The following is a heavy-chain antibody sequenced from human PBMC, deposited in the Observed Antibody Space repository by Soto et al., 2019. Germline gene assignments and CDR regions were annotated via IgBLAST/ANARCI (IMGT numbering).Heavy chain of an antibody. CDR2: IYYSGTT. CDR3: ARHLSVDHFDY. J-gene: IGHJ4*02. D-gene: IGHD3-9*01. V-gene: IGHV4-39*01. CDR1: GDSITSNSYF. Sequence: SETLSLTCTVSGDSITSNSYFWAWIRQPPGKGLEWIGSIYYSGTTYHNPSLKSRVTISVDRSNNQFSLKLTSVTAADTAVYYCARHLSVDHFDYWGQGALVTVSS.